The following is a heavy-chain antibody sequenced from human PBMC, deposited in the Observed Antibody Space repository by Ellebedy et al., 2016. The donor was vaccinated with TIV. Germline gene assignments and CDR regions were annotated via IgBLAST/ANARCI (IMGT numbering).Heavy chain of an antibody. D-gene: IGHD2-8*02. CDR1: GFAFSNYA. Sequence: PGGSLRLSCVASGFAFSNYAMNWVRQAPGKGLQWVSAISGSGSRTYYADSVKGRLTISRDNSKNTLYLQMNGLRAEDTAIFYCAKDSTPGGYYYYGMDVWGQGTTVTVSS. V-gene: IGHV3-23*01. CDR3: AKDSTPGGYYYYGMDV. J-gene: IGHJ6*02. CDR2: ISGSGSRT.